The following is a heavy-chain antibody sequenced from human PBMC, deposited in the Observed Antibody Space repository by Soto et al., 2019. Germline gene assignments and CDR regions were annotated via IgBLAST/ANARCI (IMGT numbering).Heavy chain of an antibody. CDR1: GFTFSTYG. D-gene: IGHD5-18*01. Sequence: QLQLVESGGGVVQPGTSVRLSCAASGFTFSTYGMHWLRQPPGEGLEWLAVIPYDGSEKYYADSVKGRITISRDNSKNTLFLEMKSLRPEDTAVYYCAKEFGTGVYSFAAFDDWGQGTLLTVSS. V-gene: IGHV3-30*18. J-gene: IGHJ3*01. CDR3: AKEFGTGVYSFAAFDD. CDR2: IPYDGSEK.